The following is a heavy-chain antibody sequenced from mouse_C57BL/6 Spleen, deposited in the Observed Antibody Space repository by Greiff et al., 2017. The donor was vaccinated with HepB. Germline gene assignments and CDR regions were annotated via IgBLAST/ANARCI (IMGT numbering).Heavy chain of an antibody. J-gene: IGHJ4*01. V-gene: IGHV5-17*01. CDR2: ISSGSSTI. CDR1: GFTFSDYG. CDR3: ARSYYGSSYVAMDY. Sequence: EAMLVESGGGLVKPGGSLKLSCAASGFTFSDYGMHWVRQAPEKGLEWVAYISSGSSTIYYADTVKGRFTISRDNAKNTLFLQMTSLRSEDTAMYYCARSYYGSSYVAMDYWGQGTSVTVSS. D-gene: IGHD1-1*01.